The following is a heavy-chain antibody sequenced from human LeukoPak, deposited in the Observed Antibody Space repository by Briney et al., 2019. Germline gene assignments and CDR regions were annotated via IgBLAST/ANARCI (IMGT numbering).Heavy chain of an antibody. V-gene: IGHV3-64*01. D-gene: IGHD5-12*01. Sequence: PGGSLRLSCAASGFTFYNYAMHWVRQAPGKGLEYVSAISTNGGSPYYANSVKGRFTISRDNSKNTLSPQMGSLRAEDMAVYYCARESGYSGSLDYWGQGTLVTVSS. CDR2: ISTNGGSP. CDR3: ARESGYSGSLDY. CDR1: GFTFYNYA. J-gene: IGHJ4*02.